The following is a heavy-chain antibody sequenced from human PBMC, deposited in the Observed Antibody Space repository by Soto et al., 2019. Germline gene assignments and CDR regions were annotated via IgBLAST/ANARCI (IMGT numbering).Heavy chain of an antibody. CDR3: ATPRPIAARPVHYYYYYGMDV. CDR1: GYTFTGYY. D-gene: IGHD6-6*01. J-gene: IGHJ6*02. Sequence: GASVKVSFKASGYTFTGYYMHWVRQAPGQGLEWMGWINPNSGGTNYAQKFQGRVTMTRDTSISTAYMELSRLRSDDTAVYYCATPRPIAARPVHYYYYYGMDVWGQGTTVTVSS. CDR2: INPNSGGT. V-gene: IGHV1-2*02.